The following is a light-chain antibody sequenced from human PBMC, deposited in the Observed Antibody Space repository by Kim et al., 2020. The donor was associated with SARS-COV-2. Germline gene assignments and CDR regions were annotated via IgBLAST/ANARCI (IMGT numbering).Light chain of an antibody. Sequence: PGQSVTISCTGASNNIGFYNYVSWYQHHPGRAPKLVIYDVTKRPSGVPDRFSGSKSGNTASLTVSGLQSEDEADYYCYTYAGDYVIFGGGTQLTVL. CDR3: YTYAGDYVI. CDR2: DVT. CDR1: SNNIGFYNY. V-gene: IGLV2-11*01. J-gene: IGLJ2*01.